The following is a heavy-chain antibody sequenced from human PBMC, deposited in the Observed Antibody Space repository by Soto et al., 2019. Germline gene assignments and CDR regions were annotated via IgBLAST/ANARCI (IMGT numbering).Heavy chain of an antibody. CDR2: ISDYNGNT. D-gene: IGHD3-22*01. J-gene: IGHJ4*02. V-gene: IGHV1-18*01. CDR1: GYTFTSYG. Sequence: GASVKVSCKASGYTFTSYGISWVRQAPGQGLEWMGWISDYNGNTKYSQKFQGRVTITRDTSASTAYMELSSLRSEDTAVYYCARDYYDSFFDYWGQGTLVTVSS. CDR3: ARDYYDSFFDY.